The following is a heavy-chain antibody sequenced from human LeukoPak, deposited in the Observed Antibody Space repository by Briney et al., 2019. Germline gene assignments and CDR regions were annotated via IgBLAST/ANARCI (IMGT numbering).Heavy chain of an antibody. CDR1: GESFSGYY. Sequence: SETLSLTCAVYGESFSGYYWSWIRQPPGKGLEWIGEINHSGSTNYNPSLKSRVTISVDTSKNQFSLKLSSVTAADTAVYYCARGGRTRFWSGYRDLDYWGQGTLVTVSS. CDR3: ARGGRTRFWSGYRDLDY. D-gene: IGHD3-3*01. CDR2: INHSGST. V-gene: IGHV4-34*01. J-gene: IGHJ4*02.